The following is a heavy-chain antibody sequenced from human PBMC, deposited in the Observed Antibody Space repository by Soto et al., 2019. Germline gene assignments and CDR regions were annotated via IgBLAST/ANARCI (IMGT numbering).Heavy chain of an antibody. CDR3: ARAEGEYYYDSSGQYYYYYYGMDV. CDR2: INHSGST. CDR1: GGSFSGYY. J-gene: IGHJ6*02. Sequence: KTSETLSLTCAVYGGSFSGYYWSWIRQPPGKGLEWIGEINHSGSTNYNPSLKSRVTISVDTSKNQFSLKLSSVTAADTAVYYCARAEGEYYYDSSGQYYYYYYGMDVWGQGTTVTVSS. D-gene: IGHD3-22*01. V-gene: IGHV4-34*01.